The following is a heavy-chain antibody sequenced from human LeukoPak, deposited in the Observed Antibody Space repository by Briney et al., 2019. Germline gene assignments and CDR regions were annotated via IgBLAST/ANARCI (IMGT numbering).Heavy chain of an antibody. J-gene: IGHJ4*02. D-gene: IGHD3-3*01. Sequence: GGSLRLSCDASGFTFGNSAMNWVRQAPGKGLEWVAVISYDGSNKYYADSVKGRFTISRDNSKNTLYLQMNSLRAEDTAVYYCAKDSGAYYDFWSGYFEGGWGQGTLVTVSS. CDR2: ISYDGSNK. CDR1: GFTFGNSA. V-gene: IGHV3-30*18. CDR3: AKDSGAYYDFWSGYFEGG.